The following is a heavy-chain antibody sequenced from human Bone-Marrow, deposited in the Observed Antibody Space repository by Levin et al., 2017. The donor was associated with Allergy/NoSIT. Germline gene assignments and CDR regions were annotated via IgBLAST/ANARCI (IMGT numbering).Heavy chain of an antibody. CDR2: IYYSGST. CDR1: GGSISSSSYY. J-gene: IGHJ6*03. D-gene: IGHD3-10*01. Sequence: MTSETLSLTCTVSGGSISSSSYYWGWIRQPPGKGLEWIGSIYYSGSTYYNPSLKSRVTISVDTSKNQFSLKLSSVTAADTAVYYCARRADGSGSSTLNYYYYMDVWGKGTTVTVSS. V-gene: IGHV4-39*01. CDR3: ARRADGSGSSTLNYYYYMDV.